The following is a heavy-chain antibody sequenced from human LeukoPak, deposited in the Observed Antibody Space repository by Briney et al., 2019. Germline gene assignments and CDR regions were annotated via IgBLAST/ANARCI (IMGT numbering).Heavy chain of an antibody. CDR3: ARDKEGTGNTYGVYYYYGMDV. Sequence: GGSLRLSCAASGFTFSSYAMHWVRQAPGKGLEWVAVISYDGSNKYYADSVKGRFTISRDNSKNTLYLQMNSLRAEDTAVYYCARDKEGTGNTYGVYYYYGMDVWGQGTTVTVSS. J-gene: IGHJ6*02. CDR1: GFTFSSYA. V-gene: IGHV3-30-3*01. D-gene: IGHD4-17*01. CDR2: ISYDGSNK.